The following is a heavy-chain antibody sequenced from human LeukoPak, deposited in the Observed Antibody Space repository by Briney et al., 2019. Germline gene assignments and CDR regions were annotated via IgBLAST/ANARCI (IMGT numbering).Heavy chain of an antibody. Sequence: SQTLSLTCTVSGGSVVSGSYYWSWIRQHPGKGLEWLGYINHSGRTYHNPSLKSRLSMSVDTSMNQFSLNLTSVTAADTAVYYCARGNCIYDCYDDYWGQGTLVTVSS. J-gene: IGHJ4*02. D-gene: IGHD2-21*02. V-gene: IGHV4-31*03. CDR2: INHSGRT. CDR1: GGSVVSGSYY. CDR3: ARGNCIYDCYDDY.